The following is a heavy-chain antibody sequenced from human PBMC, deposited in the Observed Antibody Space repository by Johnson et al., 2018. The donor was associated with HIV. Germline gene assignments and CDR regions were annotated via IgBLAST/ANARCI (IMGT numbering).Heavy chain of an antibody. CDR3: ARAVADGWYSHDAFDI. Sequence: QVQLVESGGGVVQPGRSLRLSCAASGFTFSSYAMHWVRQAPGKGLEWVAVISYDGSNKYYADSVKGRFTISRDNSKNTLYLQMNSLRAEDTAVYYCARAVADGWYSHDAFDIWGQGTMVTVSS. CDR1: GFTFSSYA. V-gene: IGHV3-30-3*01. J-gene: IGHJ3*02. CDR2: ISYDGSNK. D-gene: IGHD6-19*01.